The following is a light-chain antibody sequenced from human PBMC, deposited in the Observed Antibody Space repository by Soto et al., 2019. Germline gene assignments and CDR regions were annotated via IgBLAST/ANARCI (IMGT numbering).Light chain of an antibody. CDR3: QQYESTPPT. CDR2: WAS. CDR1: QSVLYSSNNKNY. Sequence: DIVMTQSPDSLAVSLGERATINCKSSQSVLYSSNNKNYLAWYQQRPGQPPKLLIYWASTRESGVPDRFSGSGSGTDFTLTIARLQAEDVAVYYRQQYESTPPTFGQGTKLEIK. V-gene: IGKV4-1*01. J-gene: IGKJ2*01.